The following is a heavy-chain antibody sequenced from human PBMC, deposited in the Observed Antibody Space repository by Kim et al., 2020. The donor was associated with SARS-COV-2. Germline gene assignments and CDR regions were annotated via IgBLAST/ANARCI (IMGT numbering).Heavy chain of an antibody. Sequence: GGSLRLSCAASGFTFSSYDMHWVRQAIGKGLEWVSAIGTAGDTYYPGSVKGRFTISRENAKNSLYLQMNSLRAGDTAVYYCARAPTRPRVGRYFDWPGRMDVWGPGTPVTVS. V-gene: IGHV3-13*01. CDR1: GFTFSSYD. CDR2: IGTAGDT. CDR3: ARAPTRPRVGRYFDWPGRMDV. J-gene: IGHJ6*02. D-gene: IGHD3-9*01.